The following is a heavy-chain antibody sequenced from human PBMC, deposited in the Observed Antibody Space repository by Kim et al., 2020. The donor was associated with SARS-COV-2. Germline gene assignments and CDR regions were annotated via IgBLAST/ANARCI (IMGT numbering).Heavy chain of an antibody. CDR1: GGSFSGYY. CDR2: INHSGST. J-gene: IGHJ4*02. CDR3: ARTNLNSGSSNFDY. Sequence: SETLSLTCAVYGGSFSGYYWSWIRQPPGKGLEWIGEINHSGSTNYNPSLKSRVTISVDTSKNQFSLKLSSVTAADTAVYYCARTNLNSGSSNFDYWGQGTLVTVSS. V-gene: IGHV4-34*01. D-gene: IGHD1-26*01.